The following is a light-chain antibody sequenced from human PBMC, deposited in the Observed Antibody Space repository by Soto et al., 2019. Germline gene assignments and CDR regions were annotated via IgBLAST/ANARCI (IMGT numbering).Light chain of an antibody. CDR2: EVS. Sequence: ALAQPPSASGSPGQSVTTSCSGTSSDTGDYNYVSWYQQHPGKATKLMIYEVSKRPSGVPDRFSGSKSGNTASLTVSGLQADDEADYYCSSYAGSDNYGFGTGTKVTVL. CDR1: SSDTGDYNY. J-gene: IGLJ1*01. V-gene: IGLV2-8*01. CDR3: SSYAGSDNYG.